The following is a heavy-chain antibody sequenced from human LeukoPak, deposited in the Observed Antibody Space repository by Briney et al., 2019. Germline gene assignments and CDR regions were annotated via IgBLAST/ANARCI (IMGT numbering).Heavy chain of an antibody. Sequence: PSETLSLTCTVSGGSISSSSYYWGWIRQPPGKGLEWIGSIYYSGSTYYNPSLKSRVTISVDTSKNQFSLKLSSVTAADTAVYYCARRPRVAARSGFDYWGQGTLVTVSS. D-gene: IGHD6-6*01. CDR1: GGSISSSSYY. J-gene: IGHJ4*02. CDR3: ARRPRVAARSGFDY. V-gene: IGHV4-39*01. CDR2: IYYSGST.